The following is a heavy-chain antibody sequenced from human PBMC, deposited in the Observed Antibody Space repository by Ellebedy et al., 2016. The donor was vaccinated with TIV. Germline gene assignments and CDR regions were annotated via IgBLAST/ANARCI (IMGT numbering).Heavy chain of an antibody. V-gene: IGHV3-23*01. CDR3: ANPRDELMHYDGADY. CDR2: ISGSGGST. CDR1: GFTFSSYA. D-gene: IGHD3-22*01. Sequence: GGSLRLSXVASGFTFSSYAMSWVRQAPGKGLEWVSAISGSGGSTYYADSVKGRFTISRDNSKNTLYLQMNSLRAEDTAVYYCANPRDELMHYDGADYWGQGTLVTVSS. J-gene: IGHJ4*02.